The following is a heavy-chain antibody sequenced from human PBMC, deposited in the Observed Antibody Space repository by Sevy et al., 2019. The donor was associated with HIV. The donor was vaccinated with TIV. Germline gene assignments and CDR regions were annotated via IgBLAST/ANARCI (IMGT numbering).Heavy chain of an antibody. CDR3: AREVSSSRGDLDN. D-gene: IGHD6-13*01. CDR2: ISNSGNTI. V-gene: IGHV3-11*01. Sequence: GGSLRLSCAASGFTFNDYYMTWIRQAPGKGLEWVSYISNSGNTIKHADSVKGRFTISRDNAKNSLYLQMNSLRAEDTAVYYCAREVSSSRGDLDNWGQGTLVTVSS. J-gene: IGHJ4*02. CDR1: GFTFNDYY.